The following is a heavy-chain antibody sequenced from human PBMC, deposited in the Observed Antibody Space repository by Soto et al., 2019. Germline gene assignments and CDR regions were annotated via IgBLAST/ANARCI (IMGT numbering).Heavy chain of an antibody. D-gene: IGHD4-4*01. CDR2: INHSGST. CDR1: GGSFSGYY. J-gene: IGHJ5*02. V-gene: IGHV4-34*01. Sequence: ETLSLTCAVYGGSFSGYYWSWIRQPPGKGLEWIGEINHSGSTNYNPSLKSRVTISVDTSKNQFSLKLSSVTAADTAVYYCARKGSNYRWFDPWGQGTPVTVSS. CDR3: ARKGSNYRWFDP.